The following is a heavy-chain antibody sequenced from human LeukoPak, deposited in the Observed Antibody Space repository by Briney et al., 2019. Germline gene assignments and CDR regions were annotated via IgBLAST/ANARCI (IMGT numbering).Heavy chain of an antibody. CDR1: GFTFSNYW. CDR2: IKQDGSEK. D-gene: IGHD3-10*01. Sequence: PGGSLRLSCAASGFTFSNYWMSWVRQAPGKGLEWVANIKQDGSEKYYVDSVKGRFTISRDNAKNSLFLPMNSLRAEDTAVYYCARDRGPGPTLTDYWGQGTLVTVSS. CDR3: ARDRGPGPTLTDY. V-gene: IGHV3-7*04. J-gene: IGHJ4*02.